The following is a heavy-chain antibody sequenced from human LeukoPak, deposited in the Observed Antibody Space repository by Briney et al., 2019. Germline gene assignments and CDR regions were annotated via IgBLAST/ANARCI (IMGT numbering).Heavy chain of an antibody. CDR1: GGSFSGYY. J-gene: IGHJ4*02. CDR3: ASRSSGWYWYYFDY. CDR2: INHSGST. V-gene: IGHV4-34*01. Sequence: SETLSLTCAVYGGSFSGYYLSWIRQPPGKGLEWIGEINHSGSTNYNPSLKSRVTISVDTSKNQFSLKLSSVTAADTAVYYCASRSSGWYWYYFDYWGQGTLVTVSS. D-gene: IGHD6-19*01.